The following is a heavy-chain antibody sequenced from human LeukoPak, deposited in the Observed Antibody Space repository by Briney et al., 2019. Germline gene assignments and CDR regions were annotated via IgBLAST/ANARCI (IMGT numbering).Heavy chain of an antibody. D-gene: IGHD4-11*01. CDR3: ARDAKAVTTDYYYYMDV. CDR2: IYSGGST. Sequence: GGSLRLSCAASGFTVSSNYMSWVRQAPGKGLEWVSVIYSGGSTYYAESVKGRFTISRDNSKNPLYLQMNSLRAEDTAVYYCARDAKAVTTDYYYYMDVWGKGTTVTVSS. V-gene: IGHV3-66*02. CDR1: GFTVSSNY. J-gene: IGHJ6*03.